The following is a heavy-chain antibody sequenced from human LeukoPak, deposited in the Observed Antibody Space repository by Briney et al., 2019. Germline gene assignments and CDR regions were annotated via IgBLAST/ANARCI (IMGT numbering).Heavy chain of an antibody. J-gene: IGHJ4*02. CDR2: ISGSGGST. Sequence: GGSLRLSCEASGFTFSSYAMSWVRQAPGKGLEWVSGISGSGGSTYYADSVKGRFTISRDNSKNTLYLQMNSLRAEDTAVYYCAKSGYNRFDYWGQGTLVTVSS. V-gene: IGHV3-23*01. CDR1: GFTFSSYA. D-gene: IGHD5-24*01. CDR3: AKSGYNRFDY.